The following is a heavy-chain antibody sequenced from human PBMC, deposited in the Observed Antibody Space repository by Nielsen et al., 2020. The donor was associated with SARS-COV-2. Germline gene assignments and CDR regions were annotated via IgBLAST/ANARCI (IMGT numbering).Heavy chain of an antibody. D-gene: IGHD4-17*01. V-gene: IGHV4-61*01. CDR3: ASGATVTTAAAFDI. Sequence: SETLSLTCTVSGGSVSSGSYYWSWIRQPPGKGLEWIGYIYYSGSTNYNPSLKSRVTISVDKSKNQFSLKLSSVTAADTAVYYCASGATVTTAAAFDIWGQGTMVTVSS. J-gene: IGHJ3*02. CDR1: GGSVSSGSYY. CDR2: IYYSGST.